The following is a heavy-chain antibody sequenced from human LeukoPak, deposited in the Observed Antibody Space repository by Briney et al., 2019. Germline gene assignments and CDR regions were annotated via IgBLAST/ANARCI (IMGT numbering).Heavy chain of an antibody. V-gene: IGHV3-11*01. D-gene: IGHD3-22*01. CDR3: ARDGAWDYYDSSGYYIFDY. CDR1: GFTFSDYY. CDR2: ISSSGSTI. J-gene: IGHJ4*02. Sequence: EGSLRLSCAASGFTFSDYYMSWIRQAPGKGLEWVSYISSSGSTIYYADSVKGRFTISRDNAKNSLYLQMNSLRAEDTAVYYCARDGAWDYYDSSGYYIFDYWGQGTLVTVSS.